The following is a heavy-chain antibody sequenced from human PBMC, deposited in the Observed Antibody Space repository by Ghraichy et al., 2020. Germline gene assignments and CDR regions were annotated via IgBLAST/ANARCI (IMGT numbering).Heavy chain of an antibody. Sequence: SETLSLTCTVSGGSISSGSYYWSWIRQHPGKGLEWIGYIYYSGSTYYNPSLENRLMISVDTSKNQFSLKLSSVTAADTAVYYCVRDFRDGSGNVRFDPWGQGTLVTVSS. CDR3: VRDFRDGSGNVRFDP. CDR2: IYYSGST. D-gene: IGHD3-10*01. CDR1: GGSISSGSYY. J-gene: IGHJ5*02. V-gene: IGHV4-31*03.